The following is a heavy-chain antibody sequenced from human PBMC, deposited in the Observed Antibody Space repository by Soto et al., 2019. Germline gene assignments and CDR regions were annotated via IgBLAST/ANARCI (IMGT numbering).Heavy chain of an antibody. J-gene: IGHJ5*02. D-gene: IGHD1-26*01. CDR3: ARDNVIHGSYGRGWFEP. Sequence: QVQLVQSGAEVKKPGSSVKVSCKASGGTFSSYAISWVRQAPGQGLEWMGGIIPIFGTANYAQKFQGRVNITAVESTSTAYMELSSLRSEDTAVYYCARDNVIHGSYGRGWFEPWGQGTLVTVSS. V-gene: IGHV1-69*12. CDR1: GGTFSSYA. CDR2: IIPIFGTA.